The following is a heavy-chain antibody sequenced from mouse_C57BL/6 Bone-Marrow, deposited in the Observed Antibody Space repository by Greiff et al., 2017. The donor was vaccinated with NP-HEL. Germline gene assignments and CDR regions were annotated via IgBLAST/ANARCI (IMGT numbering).Heavy chain of an antibody. CDR2: ISDGGSYT. CDR1: GFTFSSYA. J-gene: IGHJ2*01. V-gene: IGHV5-4*03. D-gene: IGHD3-2*01. CDR3: ARAPRQPATGYFDY. Sequence: EVKLMESGGGLVKPGGSLKLSCAASGFTFSSYAMSWVRQTPEKRLEWVATISDGGSYTYYPDNVKGRFTISRDNAKNNLYLQMSHLKSEDTAMYYCARAPRQPATGYFDYWGQGTTLTVSS.